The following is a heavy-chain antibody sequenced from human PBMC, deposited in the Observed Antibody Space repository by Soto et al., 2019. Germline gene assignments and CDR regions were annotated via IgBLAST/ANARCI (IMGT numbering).Heavy chain of an antibody. V-gene: IGHV3-23*01. Sequence: GGSLRLSCAASGFTFSSYATSWVRQAPGKGLEWVSAISGSGGSTYYADSVKGRFTISRDNSKNTLYLQMNSLRAEDTAVYYCAKCVGYYDSSGYSYGMDVWGQGTTVTVSS. CDR3: AKCVGYYDSSGYSYGMDV. CDR2: ISGSGGST. J-gene: IGHJ6*02. D-gene: IGHD3-22*01. CDR1: GFTFSSYA.